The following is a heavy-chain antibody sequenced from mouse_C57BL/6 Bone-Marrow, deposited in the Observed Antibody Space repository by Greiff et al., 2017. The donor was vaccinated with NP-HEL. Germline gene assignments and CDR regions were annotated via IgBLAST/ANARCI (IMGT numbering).Heavy chain of an antibody. CDR1: GYTFTSYW. Sequence: VQLQQPGAELVKPGASVKLSCKASGYTFTSYWMHWVKQRPGQGLEWIGMIHPNSGSTNYNEKFKSKATLTVDKSSSTAYMQISSLTSEDSAVYYCARVTTVVGRDYWGQGTTRTVSS. CDR3: ARVTTVVGRDY. D-gene: IGHD1-1*01. CDR2: IHPNSGST. J-gene: IGHJ2*01. V-gene: IGHV1-64*01.